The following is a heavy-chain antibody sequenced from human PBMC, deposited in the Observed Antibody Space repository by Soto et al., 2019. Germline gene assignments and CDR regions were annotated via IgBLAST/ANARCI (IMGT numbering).Heavy chain of an antibody. V-gene: IGHV3-13*01. CDR2: IGTAGDT. CDR3: ARGPLYSSYDWGLYGMDV. Sequence: GGSLRLSCAASGFTFSSYDMHWVRQATGKGLEWVSAIGTAGDTYYPGSVKGRFTISRENAKNSLYLQMNSLRAEDAAVYYCARGPLYSSYDWGLYGMDVWGQGTTVTVSS. CDR1: GFTFSSYD. D-gene: IGHD5-12*01. J-gene: IGHJ6*02.